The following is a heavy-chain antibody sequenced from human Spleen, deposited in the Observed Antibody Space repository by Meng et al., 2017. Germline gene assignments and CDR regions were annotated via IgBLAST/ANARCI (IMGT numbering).Heavy chain of an antibody. CDR2: ISSSSSYI. Sequence: GGSLRLSCAASGFTFSSYSMNWVRQAPGKGLEWVSSISSSSSYIYYADSVKGRFTISRDNAKNSLYLQMNSLRAEDTAVYYCARDQAIFGVAEYYYYYYGMDVWGQGTTVTVSS. CDR1: GFTFSSYS. J-gene: IGHJ6*02. D-gene: IGHD3-3*01. CDR3: ARDQAIFGVAEYYYYYYGMDV. V-gene: IGHV3-21*01.